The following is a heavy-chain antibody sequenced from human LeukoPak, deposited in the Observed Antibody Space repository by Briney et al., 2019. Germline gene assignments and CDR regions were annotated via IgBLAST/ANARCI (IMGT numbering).Heavy chain of an antibody. CDR3: ARESGSYSAFDY. D-gene: IGHD1-26*01. CDR2: IYSGGTT. Sequence: GGSLRLSXAASGFTVSSNYMSWVRQAPGKGLEWVSVIYSGGTTYYVDSVKGRFTISRGNSKNTLYLQINSLRAEDAAVYYCARESGSYSAFDYWGQGTLVTVSS. CDR1: GFTVSSNY. J-gene: IGHJ4*02. V-gene: IGHV3-66*02.